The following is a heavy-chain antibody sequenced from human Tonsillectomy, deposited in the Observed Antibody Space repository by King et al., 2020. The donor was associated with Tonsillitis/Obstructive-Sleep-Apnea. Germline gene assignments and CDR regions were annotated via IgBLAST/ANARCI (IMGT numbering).Heavy chain of an antibody. V-gene: IGHV3-30*01. CDR3: ARDRGLVGADAFDI. CDR2: ISYDGSNK. J-gene: IGHJ3*02. D-gene: IGHD6-6*01. CDR1: GFTFSSYA. Sequence: QVQLVESGGGVVQPGRSLRLSCAASGFTFSSYAMHWVRQAPGKGLEWVAVISYDGSNKYYADSVKGRFTISRDNSKNTLYLQMNSLRAEDTAVYYCARDRGLVGADAFDIWGQGTMVTVSS.